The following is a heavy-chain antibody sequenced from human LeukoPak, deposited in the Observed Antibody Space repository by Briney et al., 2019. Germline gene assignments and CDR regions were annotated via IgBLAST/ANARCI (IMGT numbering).Heavy chain of an antibody. CDR2: IYHSGST. CDR3: ARGGQQLRYFQH. CDR1: GYSISIGYY. V-gene: IGHV4-38-2*01. D-gene: IGHD6-13*01. Sequence: SETLSLTCAVSGYSISIGYYWGWIRQPPGKGLEWIGSIYHSGSTYYNPSLKSRVTISVDTSKNQFSLKLSSVTAADTAVYYCARGGQQLRYFQHWGQGTLVTVSS. J-gene: IGHJ1*01.